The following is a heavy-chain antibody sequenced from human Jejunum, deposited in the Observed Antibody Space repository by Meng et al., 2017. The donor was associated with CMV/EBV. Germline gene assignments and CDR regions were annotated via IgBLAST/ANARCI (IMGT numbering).Heavy chain of an antibody. V-gene: IGHV1-18*01. CDR3: ATSWDYGDLDY. Sequence: SCPPSGYTFRSFGFTWVRQAPGQGLEWVGWISAYSGNTHYAQNFHGRVTLTTDSSTNTVYMELKSLRSDDSALYYCATSWDYGDLDYWGQGALVTVSS. CDR1: GYTFRSFG. D-gene: IGHD2-2*01. CDR2: ISAYSGNT. J-gene: IGHJ4*02.